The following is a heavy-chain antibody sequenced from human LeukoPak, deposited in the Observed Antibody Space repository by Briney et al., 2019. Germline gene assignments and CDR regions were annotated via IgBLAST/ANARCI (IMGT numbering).Heavy chain of an antibody. J-gene: IGHJ6*02. Sequence: SETLSLTCAVSGGSISSSNWWSWVRQPPGKGLEWIGEISHSGSTNYNPSLKSRVTISVDKSKNQFSLRLSSVTAADTAVYYCARTSIAAAGTHYYYGMDVWGQGTTVTVSS. D-gene: IGHD6-13*01. CDR2: ISHSGST. CDR3: ARTSIAAAGTHYYYGMDV. CDR1: GGSISSSNW. V-gene: IGHV4-4*02.